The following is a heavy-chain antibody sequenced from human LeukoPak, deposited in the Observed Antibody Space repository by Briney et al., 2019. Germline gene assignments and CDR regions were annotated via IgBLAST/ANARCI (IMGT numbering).Heavy chain of an antibody. V-gene: IGHV3-74*01. CDR1: GFTFSIYW. Sequence: PGGSLRLSCAASGFTFSIYWMHWVRQAPGKGLVWVSHINSDGSTTNYADSVKGRFTISRDNAKNTLYLQMNSLRAEDTAVYYCARGSKGMDVWGQGAAATVSS. D-gene: IGHD3-10*01. J-gene: IGHJ6*02. CDR2: INSDGSTT. CDR3: ARGSKGMDV.